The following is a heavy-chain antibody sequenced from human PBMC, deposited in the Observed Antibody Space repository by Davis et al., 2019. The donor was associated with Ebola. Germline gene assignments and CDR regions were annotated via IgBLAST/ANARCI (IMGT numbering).Heavy chain of an antibody. Sequence: GGSLRLSCAASGFTFSSYWMSWVRQAPGKGLEWVGRIRSKANSYATAYAASVKGRFTISRDDSKNTAYLQMNSLKTEDTAVYYCTRQVLIAAAGLWGQGTLVTVSS. CDR3: TRQVLIAAAGL. CDR1: GFTFSSYW. D-gene: IGHD6-13*01. J-gene: IGHJ4*02. CDR2: IRSKANSYAT. V-gene: IGHV3-73*01.